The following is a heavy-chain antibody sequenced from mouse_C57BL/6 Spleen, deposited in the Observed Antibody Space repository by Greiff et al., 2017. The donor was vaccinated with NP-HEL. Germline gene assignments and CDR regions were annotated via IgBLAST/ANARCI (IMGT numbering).Heavy chain of an antibody. CDR3: ARLGAQANAMDD. Sequence: QVQLKASDAELVKPGASVKISCPVSGSPFTDPTIPWMKPRPEQGLEWIGYIYPRDGSTKYNEKFKGKATLTADKSSSTAYMQLNSLTSEDSAVYFCARLGAQANAMDDWGQGTSVTVSS. J-gene: IGHJ4*01. CDR1: GSPFTDPT. CDR2: IYPRDGST. D-gene: IGHD3-2*02. V-gene: IGHV1-78*01.